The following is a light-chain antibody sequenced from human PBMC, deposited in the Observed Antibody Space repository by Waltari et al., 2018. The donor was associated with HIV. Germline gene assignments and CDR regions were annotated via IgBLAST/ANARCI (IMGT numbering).Light chain of an antibody. CDR1: SGHSSSA. V-gene: IGLV4-69*01. CDR3: QTWGTGIRV. J-gene: IGLJ3*02. CDR2: LNSDGSH. Sequence: QLVLTQSPSASASLGASVKLTCTLSSGHSSSAIACHHQLQEQGPRYLMKLNSDGSHSKGDGIPDHFSGSSSGAERYLTISSLQSEDEADYYCQTWGTGIRVFGGGTKLTVL.